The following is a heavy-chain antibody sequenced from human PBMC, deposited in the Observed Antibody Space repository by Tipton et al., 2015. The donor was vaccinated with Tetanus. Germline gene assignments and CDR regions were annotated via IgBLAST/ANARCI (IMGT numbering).Heavy chain of an antibody. CDR2: ISGSGGST. V-gene: IGHV3-23*04. Sequence: QLVQSGGGLIQPGGSLRLSCAASGFIISDKCISWVRQAPGKGLEWVSAISGSGGSTYYADSVKGRFTISRDNSKNTLYLQMNSLRAEDTAVYYCAKGLWYSSSSYFDYWGQGTLVTVSS. D-gene: IGHD6-6*01. J-gene: IGHJ4*02. CDR3: AKGLWYSSSSYFDY. CDR1: GFIISDKC.